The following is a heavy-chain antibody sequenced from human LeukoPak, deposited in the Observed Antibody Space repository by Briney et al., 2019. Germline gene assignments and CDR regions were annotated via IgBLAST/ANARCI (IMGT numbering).Heavy chain of an antibody. D-gene: IGHD5-18*01. Sequence: ASVKVSCKASGYTFTGHYMHWVRQAPGRGLEWMGWINPNSGGTNYAQKFQGRVTMTRDTSISTAYMGLSRLRSDDTAVYYCARDRLPDGYSYGYDYWGQGTLVTVSS. CDR1: GYTFTGHY. CDR3: ARDRLPDGYSYGYDY. CDR2: INPNSGGT. V-gene: IGHV1-2*02. J-gene: IGHJ4*02.